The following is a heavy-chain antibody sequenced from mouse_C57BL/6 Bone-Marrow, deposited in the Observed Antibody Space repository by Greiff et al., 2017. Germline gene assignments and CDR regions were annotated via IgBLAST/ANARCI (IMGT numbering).Heavy chain of an antibody. CDR1: GFTFNTYA. V-gene: IGHV10-3*01. Sequence: EVQGVESGGGLVQPKGSLKLSCAASGFTFNTYAMHWVRQAPGKGLEWVARISSKSSNYATYYADSVKDRFTISRDDSQSMLYLQMNNLKTEDTAMYYWVREITISPCWGQGTLVTVSA. CDR3: VREITISPC. CDR2: ISSKSSNYAT. J-gene: IGHJ3*01.